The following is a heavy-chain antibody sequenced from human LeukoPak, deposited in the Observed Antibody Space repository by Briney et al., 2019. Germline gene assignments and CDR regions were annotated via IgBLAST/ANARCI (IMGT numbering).Heavy chain of an antibody. J-gene: IGHJ4*02. D-gene: IGHD3-3*01. Sequence: GGSLRLSCAASGFTFSSYAMSWVRQAPGKGLEWVSAISGSGGSTYYADSVKGRFTISRDNSKNTLYLQMNSLRAEDTAVYYCAREPDDLWSGYYTVYFDYWGQGTLVTVSS. CDR2: ISGSGGST. CDR1: GFTFSSYA. V-gene: IGHV3-23*01. CDR3: AREPDDLWSGYYTVYFDY.